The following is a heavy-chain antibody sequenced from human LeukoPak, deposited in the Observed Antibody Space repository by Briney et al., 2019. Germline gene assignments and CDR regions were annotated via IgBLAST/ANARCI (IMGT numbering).Heavy chain of an antibody. Sequence: PGGSLRLSGAASGFTFSSYSMNWVRQAPGKELEWVSSISSSSSYIYYADSVKGRFTISRDNAKNSLYLQMNSLRAEDTAVYYCARVEGYSSSAFDYWGQGTLVTVSS. CDR2: ISSSSSYI. CDR3: ARVEGYSSSAFDY. D-gene: IGHD6-6*01. J-gene: IGHJ4*02. CDR1: GFTFSSYS. V-gene: IGHV3-21*01.